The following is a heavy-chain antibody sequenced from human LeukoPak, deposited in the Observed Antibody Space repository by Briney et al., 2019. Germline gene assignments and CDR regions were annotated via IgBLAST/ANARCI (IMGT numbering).Heavy chain of an antibody. D-gene: IGHD5-18*01. CDR1: GGSISPYY. CDR2: IYYSGST. J-gene: IGHJ4*02. V-gene: IGHV4-59*01. CDR3: ARIVPYNYGYIDY. Sequence: SETLSLTCTVSGGSISPYYWSWIRHPPGKGLEWIGYIYYSGSTNYNPSLRSRVTISVDTSKNQVSLKLSSVTAADTAVYHCARIVPYNYGYIDYWGQGTLVTVSS.